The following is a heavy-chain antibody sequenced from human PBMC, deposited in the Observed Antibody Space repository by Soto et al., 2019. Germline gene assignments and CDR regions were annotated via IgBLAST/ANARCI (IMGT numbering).Heavy chain of an antibody. J-gene: IGHJ4*02. CDR1: GYTFTSYG. D-gene: IGHD4-17*01. Sequence: QVQLLQSGAEVKKPGASVKVSCKASGYTFTSYGISWVRQAPGQGLEWMGWISAYNGNTNYAQKPQGRVTMTPDTSTSSAYMELRSLRSDDTAVYYCAGSLVDCGDLGYWGQGTLVTVSS. CDR3: AGSLVDCGDLGY. CDR2: ISAYNGNT. V-gene: IGHV1-18*01.